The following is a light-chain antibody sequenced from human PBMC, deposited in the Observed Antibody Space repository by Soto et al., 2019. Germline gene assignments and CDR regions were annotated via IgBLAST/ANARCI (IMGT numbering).Light chain of an antibody. CDR2: DVS. J-gene: IGLJ2*01. Sequence: QSVLTQPASVSGSPGQSITISCTGTSSDVGGSNYVSWYQHHPGKAPKLIIYDVSNRPSGVSNRFSGSKSGNTASLTISGLQAEDEADYYCSSYTSSSTSVFGGGTKVTVL. CDR3: SSYTSSSTSV. V-gene: IGLV2-14*03. CDR1: SSDVGGSNY.